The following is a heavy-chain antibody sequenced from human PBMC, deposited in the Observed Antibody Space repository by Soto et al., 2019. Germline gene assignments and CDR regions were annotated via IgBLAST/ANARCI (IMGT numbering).Heavy chain of an antibody. CDR3: ARGSGYYDFWSGWRAVPNTPTPNTNWFDP. CDR1: GFTFSSYS. D-gene: IGHD3-3*01. V-gene: IGHV3-48*02. CDR2: ISSSSSTI. Sequence: EVQLVESGGGLVQPGGSLRLSCAASGFTFSSYSMNWVRQAPGKGLEWVSYISSSSSTIYYADSVKGRFTISRDNAKNSLYLQMNSLRDEDTAVYYCARGSGYYDFWSGWRAVPNTPTPNTNWFDPWGQGTLVTVSS. J-gene: IGHJ5*02.